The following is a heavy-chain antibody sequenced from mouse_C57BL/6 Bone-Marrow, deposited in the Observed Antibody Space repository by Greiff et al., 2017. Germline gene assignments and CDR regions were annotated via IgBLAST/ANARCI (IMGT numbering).Heavy chain of an antibody. CDR2: IYPGSGST. J-gene: IGHJ4*01. CDR3: ASCLTFYYAMDY. CDR1: GYTFTSYW. Sequence: QVQLQQPGAELVKPGASVKMSCKASGYTFTSYWITWVKQRPGQGLEWIGAIYPGSGSTNYNQKFKSKATLTVDTSSSPAYMQLSSLTSEDSAVYSWASCLTFYYAMDYWGQGTSVTVSS. D-gene: IGHD1-3*01. V-gene: IGHV1-55*01.